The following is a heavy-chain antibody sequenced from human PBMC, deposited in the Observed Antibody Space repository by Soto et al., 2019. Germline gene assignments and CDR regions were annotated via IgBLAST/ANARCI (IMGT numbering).Heavy chain of an antibody. Sequence: GASVKVSCKASGYTFTSYGISWVRQAPGQGLEWMGWISAYNGNTNYAQKLQGRVTMTTDTSTSTAYMELRSLRSDDTAVYYCAREYDSSGYYINWFDPWGQGTLVTVSS. CDR1: GYTFTSYG. V-gene: IGHV1-18*01. J-gene: IGHJ5*02. CDR2: ISAYNGNT. D-gene: IGHD3-22*01. CDR3: AREYDSSGYYINWFDP.